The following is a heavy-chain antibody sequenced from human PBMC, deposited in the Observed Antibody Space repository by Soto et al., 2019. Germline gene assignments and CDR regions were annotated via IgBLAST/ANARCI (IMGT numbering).Heavy chain of an antibody. CDR2: IDGHNGNT. CDR1: GYIFTSYG. CDR3: ARVGDIVVVGPWFDP. J-gene: IGHJ5*02. V-gene: IGHV1-18*01. Sequence: ASVKVSCKASGYIFTSYGISWVRQAPGQGLEWMGWIDGHNGNTKYAQKVQERVTLTTDTSTSTAYMELRSLRSDDTAMYYCARVGDIVVVGPWFDPWGQGTLVTV. D-gene: IGHD2-2*01.